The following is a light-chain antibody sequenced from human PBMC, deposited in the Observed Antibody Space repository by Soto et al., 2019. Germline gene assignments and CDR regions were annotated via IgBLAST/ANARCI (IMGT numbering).Light chain of an antibody. V-gene: IGKV2-28*01. CDR1: QSLLHSDGYNY. CDR3: MQALQTPVT. CDR2: SGS. J-gene: IGKJ4*01. Sequence: DIVMTQSPLALPVIPGEPASISCRSSQSLLHSDGYNYLDWYVQKPGQSPQLLIYSGSHRASGVPDRFSGSGSGTDFTLRISRVEAEDVGIYYCMQALQTPVTFGGGTKVDIK.